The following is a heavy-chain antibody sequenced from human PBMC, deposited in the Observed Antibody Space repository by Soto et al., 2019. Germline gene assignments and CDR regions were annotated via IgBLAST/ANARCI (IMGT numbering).Heavy chain of an antibody. CDR2: IYHSGST. V-gene: IGHV4-30-2*01. J-gene: IGHJ4*02. Sequence: PSETLSLTCAVSGGSISSGGYSWSWIRQPPGKGLEWIGYIYHSGSTYYNPSLKSRVTISVDRSKNQFSLKLSSVTAADTAVYYCARVTITISGVDNFDYWGQGTLVTVSS. D-gene: IGHD3-3*01. CDR3: ARVTITISGVDNFDY. CDR1: GGSISSGGYS.